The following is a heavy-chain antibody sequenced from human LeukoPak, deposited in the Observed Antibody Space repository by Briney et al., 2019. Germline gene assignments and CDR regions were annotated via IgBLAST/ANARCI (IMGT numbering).Heavy chain of an antibody. CDR1: GFTFSSYW. Sequence: GGSLRLSCAASGFTFSSYWMHWVRQAPGKGLVWVSRINSDGSSTSYADSVKGRFTISRDNAKNTLYLQMNSLRAEDTAVYYCAKGGLMVRGVRNYYYYMDVWGKGTTVTVSS. J-gene: IGHJ6*03. D-gene: IGHD3-10*01. V-gene: IGHV3-74*01. CDR2: INSDGSST. CDR3: AKGGLMVRGVRNYYYYMDV.